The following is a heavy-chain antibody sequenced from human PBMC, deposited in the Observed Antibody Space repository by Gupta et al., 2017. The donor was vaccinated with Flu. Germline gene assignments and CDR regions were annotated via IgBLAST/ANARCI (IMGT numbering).Heavy chain of an antibody. V-gene: IGHV3-48*03. Sequence: EVQLVESGGGLEQPGGSLRLSCAASGFTFSSYEMNWVRQAPGKGLEWVAYISGSGSTIYYADSVKGRFTISRDNARNSLYLQMNSLRAEDTAVYYCAREVSSNLFDSWGQGTLVTVSS. D-gene: IGHD6-13*01. CDR2: ISGSGSTI. J-gene: IGHJ4*02. CDR1: GFTFSSYE. CDR3: AREVSSNLFDS.